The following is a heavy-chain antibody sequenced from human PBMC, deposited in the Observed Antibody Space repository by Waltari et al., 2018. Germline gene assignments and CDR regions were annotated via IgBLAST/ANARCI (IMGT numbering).Heavy chain of an antibody. CDR3: ARDLFQYYDSSAVGWFDP. J-gene: IGHJ5*02. CDR2: INPSGGST. Sequence: QVQLVQSGAEVKKPGASVKVSCKASGYTFTSYYMHWVRQAHGQGLEWMGIINPSGGSTSYAQKFQGRVTMTRDTSTSTVYMELSSLRSEDTAVYYCARDLFQYYDSSAVGWFDPWGQGTLVTVSS. CDR1: GYTFTSYY. D-gene: IGHD3-22*01. V-gene: IGHV1-46*01.